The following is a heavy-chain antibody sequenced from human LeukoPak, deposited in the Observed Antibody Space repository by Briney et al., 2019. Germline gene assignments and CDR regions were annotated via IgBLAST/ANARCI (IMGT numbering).Heavy chain of an antibody. D-gene: IGHD6-13*01. CDR3: TKRARMGIAAAGDGFHI. V-gene: IGHV3-9*01. Sequence: GGSLRLSCAASGFRFDDYAMHWVRQAPGKGLEWVSGISWDSAAIGYADSVRGRFTLSRDNAKNSLFLQMSSLRVEDTALYYCTKRARMGIAAAGDGFHIWGQGTMETVSS. J-gene: IGHJ3*02. CDR1: GFRFDDYA. CDR2: ISWDSAAI.